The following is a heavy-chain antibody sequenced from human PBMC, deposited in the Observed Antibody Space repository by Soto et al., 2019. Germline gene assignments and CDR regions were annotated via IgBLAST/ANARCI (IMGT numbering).Heavy chain of an antibody. CDR1: GFTFGSYW. J-gene: IGHJ4*01. Sequence: EVQLVESGGGLVQPGGSLRLSCAASGFTFGSYWMSWVRQVPGKGLEWLGTIKRDSTEKKYVASVKGRFTMSRDNAQHSMYLQMDSLRAEDTAVYYCARGSGYGSGGSVNHYLDYWGHGTLVTVSS. V-gene: IGHV3-7*01. D-gene: IGHD3-10*01. CDR2: IKRDSTEK. CDR3: ARGSGYGSGGSVNHYLDY.